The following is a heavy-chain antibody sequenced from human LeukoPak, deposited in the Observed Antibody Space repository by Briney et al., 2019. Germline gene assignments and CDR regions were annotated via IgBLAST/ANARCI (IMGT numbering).Heavy chain of an antibody. CDR3: AGVAAYYYYGSGSYYNGPYYYYGMDV. CDR2: IIPILGIA. J-gene: IGHJ6*02. V-gene: IGHV1-69*04. D-gene: IGHD3-10*01. CDR1: GGTFSSYA. Sequence: GSSVKVSCKASGGTFSSYAISWVRQAPGQGLEWMGRIIPILGIANYAQKFQGRVTITADKSTSTAYMELSSLRFEDTAVYYCAGVAAYYYYGSGSYYNGPYYYYGMDVWGQGTTVTVSS.